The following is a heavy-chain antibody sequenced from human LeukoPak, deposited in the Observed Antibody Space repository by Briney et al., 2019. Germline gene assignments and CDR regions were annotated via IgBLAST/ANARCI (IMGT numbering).Heavy chain of an antibody. Sequence: SETLSLTCTVSGGSISSSSYYWGRIHQPPGKGLEWIGSIYYSGSTYYNPSLKSRVTISVDTSKNQFSVKLSSVTAADTAVYCCARSIRGYSSGWYYFDYWGQGTLITVSS. J-gene: IGHJ4*02. CDR2: IYYSGST. D-gene: IGHD6-19*01. CDR3: ARSIRGYSSGWYYFDY. V-gene: IGHV4-39*07. CDR1: GGSISSSSYY.